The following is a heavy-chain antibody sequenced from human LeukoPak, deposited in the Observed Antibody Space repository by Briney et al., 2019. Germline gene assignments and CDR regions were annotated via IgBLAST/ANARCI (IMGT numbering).Heavy chain of an antibody. CDR1: GGSISSYY. CDR3: ARERGVSTTVIDY. CDR2: IYYSGST. Sequence: SETLSLTCTVSGGSISSYYWSWIRQPPGKGLEWIGYIYYSGSTNYNPSLKSRVTISVDTSKNQLSLKLSSVTAADTAVYYCARERGVSTTVIDYWGQGTLVTVSS. J-gene: IGHJ4*02. D-gene: IGHD4-17*01. V-gene: IGHV4-59*01.